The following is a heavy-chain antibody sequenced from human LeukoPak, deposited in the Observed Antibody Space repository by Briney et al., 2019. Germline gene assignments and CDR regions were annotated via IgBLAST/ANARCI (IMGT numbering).Heavy chain of an antibody. CDR3: TTGGGPGSYFYYCMDV. D-gene: IGHD3-10*01. J-gene: IGHJ6*04. CDR1: GFTFSNAW. V-gene: IGHV3-15*01. CDR2: IKNKTDGGTT. Sequence: GGSLRLSCAASGFTFSNAWMSWVRQAPGKGLEWVGRIKNKTDGGTTDYAAPVKGRFTISRDDSKNTLYLQMNSLKTEDTAVYYCTTGGGPGSYFYYCMDVWGKGTTVTVSS.